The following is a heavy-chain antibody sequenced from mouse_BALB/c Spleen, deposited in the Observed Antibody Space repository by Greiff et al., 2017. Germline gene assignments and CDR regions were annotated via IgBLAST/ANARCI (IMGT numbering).Heavy chain of an antibody. Sequence: DVKLQESGPGLVKPSQSLSLTCTVTGYSITSDYAWNWIRQFPGNKLEWMGYISYSGSTSYNPSLKSRISITRDTSKNQFFLQLNSVTTEDTATYYCARSGTAPYWYFDVWGAGTTVTVSS. CDR3: ARSGTAPYWYFDV. CDR1: GYSITSDYA. CDR2: ISYSGST. V-gene: IGHV3-2*02. D-gene: IGHD1-2*01. J-gene: IGHJ1*01.